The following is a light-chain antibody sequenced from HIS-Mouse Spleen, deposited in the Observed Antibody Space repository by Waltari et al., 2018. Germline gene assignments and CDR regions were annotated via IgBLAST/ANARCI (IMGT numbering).Light chain of an antibody. Sequence: SYELTQPLSVSVALGQTARITCGGNNIGSKNVHWYQQKPGQAPVLVIYRDSNRPSGIPERFSGCNSENTATLTISRAQAGDEADYYCQVWDSSTVVFGGGTKLTVL. V-gene: IGLV3-9*01. CDR2: RDS. CDR3: QVWDSSTVV. J-gene: IGLJ2*01. CDR1: NIGSKN.